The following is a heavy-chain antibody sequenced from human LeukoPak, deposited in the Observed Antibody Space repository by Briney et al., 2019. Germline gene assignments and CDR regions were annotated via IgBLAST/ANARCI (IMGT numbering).Heavy chain of an antibody. CDR3: ARKTVVGSYFDY. CDR1: GFTFSSYW. Sequence: PGGSLRLSCAASGFTFSSYWMSWVRQAPGKGLEWVANIKQDGSDKYYVDSVKGRFTISRDNAKNSLYLQINSLRAEDTAVYYSARKTVVGSYFDYWGQGTPVTVSS. V-gene: IGHV3-7*03. J-gene: IGHJ4*02. CDR2: IKQDGSDK. D-gene: IGHD4-23*01.